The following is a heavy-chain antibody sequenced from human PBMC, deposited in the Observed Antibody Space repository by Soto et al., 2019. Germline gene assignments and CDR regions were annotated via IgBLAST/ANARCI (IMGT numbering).Heavy chain of an antibody. V-gene: IGHV3-11*05. D-gene: IGHD5-12*01. CDR3: ARDHHRYSGYDYVDY. Sequence: QVQLVESGGGLGKPGGSLRLSCAASGFTFSDYYMRWIRQAPGTGLEWVSYISSSSSYTNYADSVKGRVTISRDNAKNSLYLQMNSLRAEDTAVYYCARDHHRYSGYDYVDYWGQGTLVTVSS. CDR1: GFTFSDYY. CDR2: ISSSSSYT. J-gene: IGHJ4*02.